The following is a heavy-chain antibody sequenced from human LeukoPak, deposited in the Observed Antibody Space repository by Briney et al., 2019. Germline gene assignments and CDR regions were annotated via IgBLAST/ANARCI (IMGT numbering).Heavy chain of an antibody. Sequence: GGSLRLSCAASGFTFDDHGMNWVRQAPGKGLEWVSGINWNGGSTFYADSVKGRFTISRDNAKNSLHLQMNSLRAEDTAVYYCARRGFGTMVRGVIPAFDIWGQGTMVTVSS. V-gene: IGHV3-20*04. J-gene: IGHJ3*02. CDR2: INWNGGST. CDR1: GFTFDDHG. CDR3: ARRGFGTMVRGVIPAFDI. D-gene: IGHD3-10*01.